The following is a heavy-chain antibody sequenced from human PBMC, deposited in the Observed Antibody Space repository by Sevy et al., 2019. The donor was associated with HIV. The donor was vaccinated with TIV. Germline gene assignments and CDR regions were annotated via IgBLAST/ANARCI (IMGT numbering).Heavy chain of an antibody. CDR2: ISYDEAHK. Sequence: GGSLRLSCVTSGFTFRTSGMHWVRQSPGKGLEWVAIISYDEAHKNYADSVRGRFSISKDNSKNTLYLQMSSLKPEDTAVYYCAKDYSAGITFVRGAYRARGDYFDYWGQGTQVTVSS. J-gene: IGHJ4*02. CDR3: AKDYSAGITFVRGAYRARGDYFDY. V-gene: IGHV3-30*18. CDR1: GFTFRTSG. D-gene: IGHD3-10*01.